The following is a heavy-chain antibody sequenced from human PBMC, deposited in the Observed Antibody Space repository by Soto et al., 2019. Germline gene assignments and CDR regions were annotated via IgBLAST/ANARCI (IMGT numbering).Heavy chain of an antibody. CDR1: GFTFSNYW. Sequence: GGSLRLSCAASGFTFSNYWMHWVRQAPGEGLVWVAHIDYDGTNTNYADSVKGRFTISRDNAKNTLYLQMNSLRAEDTAVYYCARYCGHCSGVSCYSGRYFDLWGRGPLVTLSS. V-gene: IGHV3-74*01. D-gene: IGHD2-15*01. CDR3: ARYCGHCSGVSCYSGRYFDL. J-gene: IGHJ2*01. CDR2: IDYDGTNT.